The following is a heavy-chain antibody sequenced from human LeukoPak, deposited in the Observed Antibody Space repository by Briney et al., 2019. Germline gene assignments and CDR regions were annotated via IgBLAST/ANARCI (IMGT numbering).Heavy chain of an antibody. V-gene: IGHV4-59*11. J-gene: IGHJ5*02. CDR1: GGSTSSHY. Sequence: PSETLSLTCTISGGSTSSHYWRWFRQPPGKGLEWIADLSHMGTTNYNPSLESRVTVSGDTSKRHFSLRLSSVTAADTAVYYCARSAAPSSAETNWFDPWGQGILVIVSS. CDR3: ARSAAPSSAETNWFDP. D-gene: IGHD2-8*01. CDR2: LSHMGTT.